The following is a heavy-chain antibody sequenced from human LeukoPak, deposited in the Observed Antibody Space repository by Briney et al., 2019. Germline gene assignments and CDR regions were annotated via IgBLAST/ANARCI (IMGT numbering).Heavy chain of an antibody. CDR2: ISGSGGST. CDR1: GFTFSSYG. D-gene: IGHD3-22*01. V-gene: IGHV3-23*01. CDR3: AKGRITMIVVVTPFDH. Sequence: GGSLRLSCAASGFTFSSYGMSWVSQVPGKGLEWVSAISGSGGSTYYADSVKGRFTVSRDNSKNTLYLQMNSLRAEDTAVYYCAKGRITMIVVVTPFDHWGQGTLVTVSS. J-gene: IGHJ4*02.